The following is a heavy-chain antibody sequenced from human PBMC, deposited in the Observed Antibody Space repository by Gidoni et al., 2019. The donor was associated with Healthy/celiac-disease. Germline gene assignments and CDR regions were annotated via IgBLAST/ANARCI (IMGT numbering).Heavy chain of an antibody. CDR3: ARDPTEIVPGPAFDI. J-gene: IGHJ3*02. CDR1: GGTFRSYA. D-gene: IGHD2-2*01. Sequence: QVQLVQSGAEVKKPGSSVKVSCKASGGTFRSYAISWVRQAPGQGLEWMGRIIPILGIANYAQKFQGRVTITADKSTSTAYMELSSLRSEDTAVYYCARDPTEIVPGPAFDIWGQGTMVTVSS. V-gene: IGHV1-69*04. CDR2: IIPILGIA.